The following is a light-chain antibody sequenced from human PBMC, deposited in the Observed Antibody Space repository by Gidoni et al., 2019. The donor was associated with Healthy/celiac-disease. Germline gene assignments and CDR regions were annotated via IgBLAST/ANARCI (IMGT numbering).Light chain of an antibody. J-gene: IGKJ5*01. V-gene: IGKV1-5*03. CDR1: QSISSW. CDR2: KAS. CDR3: KQYNSYSPIT. Sequence: DIQMTQSPSTLSASVGDRVTITCRASQSISSWLSWYQQKPGKAPKLLIYKASSLESGVPSRFSGSGSGTEVTLTISSLQPDDFATYYCKQYNSYSPITFGQGTRLEIK.